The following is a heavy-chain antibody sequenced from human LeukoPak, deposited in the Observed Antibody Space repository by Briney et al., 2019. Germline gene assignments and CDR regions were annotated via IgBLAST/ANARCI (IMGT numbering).Heavy chain of an antibody. J-gene: IGHJ5*02. CDR3: ARDLGGILIWFDP. Sequence: ASVKVSCKASGYTFTSYYMHWVRQAPGQGLEWMGIINPSGGSTSYAQKFQGRVTMTRDTSISTAYMELSRLRSDDTAVYYCARDLGGILIWFDPWGQGTLVTVSS. V-gene: IGHV1-46*01. D-gene: IGHD2-15*01. CDR2: INPSGGST. CDR1: GYTFTSYY.